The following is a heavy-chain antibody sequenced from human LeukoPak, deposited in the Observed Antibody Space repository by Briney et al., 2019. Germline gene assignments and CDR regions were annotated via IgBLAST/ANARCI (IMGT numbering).Heavy chain of an antibody. J-gene: IGHJ6*03. D-gene: IGHD3-9*01. CDR2: IYTGEST. V-gene: IGHV4-4*07. CDR1: GGSIRSYY. Sequence: TPSETLSLTCTVSGGSIRSYYWSWIRQPAGKALEWIGRIYTGESTSYNPSLKSRVTMSVDTSKNQFSLKLSSVTAAETAVYYCAREGLYYDILTGYGPRGYMDVWGKGTTVTVSS. CDR3: AREGLYYDILTGYGPRGYMDV.